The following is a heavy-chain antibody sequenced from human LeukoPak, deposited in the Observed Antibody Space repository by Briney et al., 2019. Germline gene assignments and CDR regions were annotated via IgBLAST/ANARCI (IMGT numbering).Heavy chain of an antibody. J-gene: IGHJ4*02. CDR2: ISGSGFAI. D-gene: IGHD1-1*01. Sequence: PGGSLRLSCAASGFTFSSYEMTWVRQAPGKGLEWVSYISGSGFAIYYADSVKGRFTISRDNAKNSLYLQMNSLRAEDTAVYYCARERDVYNSNEGYYFDHWGQGTLVTVSS. CDR3: ARERDVYNSNEGYYFDH. CDR1: GFTFSSYE. V-gene: IGHV3-48*03.